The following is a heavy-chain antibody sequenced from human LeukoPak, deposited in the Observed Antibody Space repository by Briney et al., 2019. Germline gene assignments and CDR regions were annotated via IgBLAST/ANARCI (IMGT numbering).Heavy chain of an antibody. CDR1: GGSISSSSYY. J-gene: IGHJ4*02. CDR2: MCYSRST. D-gene: IGHD1/OR15-1a*01. CDR3: ARGTGTSFDY. V-gene: IGHV4-39*01. Sequence: SETLSLTCTVSGGSISSSSYYWGWIRQPPGKGLEWIGSMCYSRSTYYNPSLKSRVAISVDTSKNQFSLKLSSVTAADTAVYYCARGTGTSFDYWGQGTLVTVSS.